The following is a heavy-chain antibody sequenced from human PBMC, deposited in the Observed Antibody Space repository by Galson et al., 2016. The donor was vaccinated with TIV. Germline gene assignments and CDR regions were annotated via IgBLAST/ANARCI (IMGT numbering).Heavy chain of an antibody. CDR2: IAYDGSYK. J-gene: IGHJ3*01. V-gene: IGHV3-30*18. Sequence: SLRLSCAASGFTFSSYNMHWVRQAPGKGLEWVAVIAYDGSYKHYAGYVKGRFTVSRDNSKTTLDLQMNSLGAEDTSLYYCAKEENSGYYPNDAFDFWGQGTMVTVS. CDR1: GFTFSSYN. D-gene: IGHD3-3*01. CDR3: AKEENSGYYPNDAFDF.